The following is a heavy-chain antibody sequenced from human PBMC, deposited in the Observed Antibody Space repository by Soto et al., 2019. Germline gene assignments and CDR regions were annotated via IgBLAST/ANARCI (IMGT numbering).Heavy chain of an antibody. CDR1: GYTFTSYG. J-gene: IGHJ6*02. CDR3: AREDGYCISTSCYEDGYYYYGMDV. Sequence: VASVKVSCKASGYTFTSYGISWVRQAPGQGLEWMGWISAYNGNTNYAQKLQGRVTMTTDTSTSTAYMELRSLRSDDTAVYYCAREDGYCISTSCYEDGYYYYGMDVWGQGTTVTVSS. V-gene: IGHV1-18*01. CDR2: ISAYNGNT. D-gene: IGHD2-2*03.